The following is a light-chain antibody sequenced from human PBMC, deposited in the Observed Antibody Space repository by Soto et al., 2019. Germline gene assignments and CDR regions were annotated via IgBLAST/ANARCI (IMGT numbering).Light chain of an antibody. CDR3: QQYGSSPI. CDR1: QSVSRSY. V-gene: IGKV3-20*01. Sequence: EIVMTQSPVTLSLSPGERATLSCRASQSVSRSYFAWYQQKPGQAPRLLIYGAFTRATGIPDRFSGSGSGTDSTLTISRLEPEDFAVYYCQQYGSSPIFGGVTKVDIK. J-gene: IGKJ4*01. CDR2: GAF.